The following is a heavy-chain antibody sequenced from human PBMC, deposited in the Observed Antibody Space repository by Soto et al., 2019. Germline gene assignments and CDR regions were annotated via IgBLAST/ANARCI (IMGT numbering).Heavy chain of an antibody. CDR2: ISWNSGSI. CDR1: GFTFDDYA. Sequence: GGSLRLSCAASGFTFDDYAMHWVRQAPGKGLEWVSGISWNSGSIGYADSVKGRFTISRDNAKNSLYLQMNSLRAEDTALYYCAKGDDLWGAVAGTPGYFDYWGQGTLVTVSS. J-gene: IGHJ4*02. V-gene: IGHV3-9*01. D-gene: IGHD6-19*01. CDR3: AKGDDLWGAVAGTPGYFDY.